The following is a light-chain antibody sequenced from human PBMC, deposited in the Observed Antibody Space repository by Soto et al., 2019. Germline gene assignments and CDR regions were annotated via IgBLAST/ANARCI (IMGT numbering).Light chain of an antibody. V-gene: IGKV1-5*01. CDR1: QSISSW. J-gene: IGKJ3*01. CDR3: QQYNSYSPTVT. CDR2: DAS. Sequence: DIQMTQSPSTLSASVGDRVTITCRASQSISSWLAWYQQKPGKSPKLLIYDASSLESGVPSRFSGSGYGTEFALHISSLQPDHFATYYCQQYNSYSPTVTFGPGNKVDIK.